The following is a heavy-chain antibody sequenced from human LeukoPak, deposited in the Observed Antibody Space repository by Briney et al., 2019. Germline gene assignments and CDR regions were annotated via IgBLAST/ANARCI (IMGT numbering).Heavy chain of an antibody. CDR1: GFTFSSFE. J-gene: IGHJ3*02. D-gene: IGHD2/OR15-2a*01. CDR3: VRSDRETFAYDI. V-gene: IGHV3-48*03. CDR2: IQITGTPI. Sequence: GGSLRLSCAASGFTFSSFEMNWVRQAPGKGLEWVSYIQITGTPIHYADSVKGRFTISRDHAEKSLYLQLDNLRLADTAVYYCVRSDRETFAYDIWGQGAMVTVSS.